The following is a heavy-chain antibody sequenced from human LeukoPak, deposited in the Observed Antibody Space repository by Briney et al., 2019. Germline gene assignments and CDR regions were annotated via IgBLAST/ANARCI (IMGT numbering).Heavy chain of an antibody. Sequence: GGSLRLSCAASGFTFSSYEMNWVRQAPGKGLEWVSFIDSSGSSIHYADPVKGRFTISRDNAKNSLYLQMNSLRAEDTAVYYCAKDEVQWQVPNYFDYWGQGTLVTVSS. V-gene: IGHV3-48*03. CDR1: GFTFSSYE. CDR3: AKDEVQWQVPNYFDY. J-gene: IGHJ4*02. CDR2: IDSSGSSI. D-gene: IGHD6-19*01.